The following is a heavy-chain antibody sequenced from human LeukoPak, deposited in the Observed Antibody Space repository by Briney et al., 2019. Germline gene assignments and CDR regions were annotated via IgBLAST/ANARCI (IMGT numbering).Heavy chain of an antibody. D-gene: IGHD2-15*01. CDR3: ARVDGSPDY. Sequence: ASVKVSCKASGYTFTSYGISWVRQATGQGLEWMGWMNPKSGNTGHAQKFQGRVTITRDTSISTAYMELSSLRSEDTAVYFCARVDGSPDYWGQGTLVTVSS. J-gene: IGHJ4*02. CDR2: MNPKSGNT. CDR1: GYTFTSYG. V-gene: IGHV1-8*03.